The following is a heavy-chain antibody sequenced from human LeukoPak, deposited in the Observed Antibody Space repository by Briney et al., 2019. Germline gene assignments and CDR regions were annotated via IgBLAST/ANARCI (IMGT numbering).Heavy chain of an antibody. J-gene: IGHJ4*02. V-gene: IGHV3-48*01. Sequence: GGSLRLSCAASGFTFSSYSMNWVRQAPGKGLEWVSYISSSSSTIYYADSVKGRFTISRDNAKNSLYLQMNNLRAEDTAVYYCARGGVVVIQEYWGQGTLVTVSS. D-gene: IGHD3-22*01. CDR3: ARGGVVVIQEY. CDR2: ISSSSSTI. CDR1: GFTFSSYS.